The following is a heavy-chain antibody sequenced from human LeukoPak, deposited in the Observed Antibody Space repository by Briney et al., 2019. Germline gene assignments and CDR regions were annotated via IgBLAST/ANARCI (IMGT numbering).Heavy chain of an antibody. CDR1: GYTFTSYG. D-gene: IGHD5-18*01. CDR3: ARDAGTWIQLWLLSDLYWYFDL. CDR2: ISAYNGNT. J-gene: IGHJ2*01. Sequence: GASVNVSCMASGYTFTSYGISWVRQAPGQGLEWMGWISAYNGNTNYAQKLQGRVTMTTDTSTSTAYMELRSLRSDDTAVYYCARDAGTWIQLWLLSDLYWYFDLWGRGTLVTVSS. V-gene: IGHV1-18*01.